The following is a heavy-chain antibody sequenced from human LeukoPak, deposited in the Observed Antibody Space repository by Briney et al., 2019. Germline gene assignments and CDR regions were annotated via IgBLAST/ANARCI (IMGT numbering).Heavy chain of an antibody. CDR1: GFTFSSYS. CDR2: INTDGSSI. V-gene: IGHV3-74*01. J-gene: IGHJ4*02. D-gene: IGHD3-22*01. CDR3: ARSDYYPSNGYPAYLDY. Sequence: GGSLRLSCAASGFTFSSYSMNWVRQAPGKGLVWVSHINTDGSSIRYADSVKGRFTISRDNAKNTLYLQMNSLRAEDTAVYYCARSDYYPSNGYPAYLDYWGQGTLVTVSS.